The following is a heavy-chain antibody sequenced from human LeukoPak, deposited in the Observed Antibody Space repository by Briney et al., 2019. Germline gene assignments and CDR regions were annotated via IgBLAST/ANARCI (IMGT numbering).Heavy chain of an antibody. V-gene: IGHV4-39*01. D-gene: IGHD3-16*02. CDR1: GGSISSSSYY. Sequence: SETLSLTCTVSGGSISSSSYYWGWIRQPPGKGLEWIGSIYYSGSTYYNPSLKSRVTISVDTSKNQFSLKLSSVTAADTAVYYCARAGSYDYVWGSYRPKWFDPWGQGTLVTVSS. CDR3: ARAGSYDYVWGSYRPKWFDP. J-gene: IGHJ5*02. CDR2: IYYSGST.